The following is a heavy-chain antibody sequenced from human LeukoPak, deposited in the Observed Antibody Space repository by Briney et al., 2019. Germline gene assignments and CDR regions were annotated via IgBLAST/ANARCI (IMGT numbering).Heavy chain of an antibody. V-gene: IGHV4-4*07. Sequence: SETLSLTCTVSGGSISGYYWSWIRQPAGKGLEWIGRIHTSGSTNYSPSLKSRVTISVDTSKNQFSLKLSSVTAADTAVYYCAREIGGYSYGYVPREVSYYFDYWGQGTLVTVSS. CDR1: GGSISGYY. CDR2: IHTSGST. D-gene: IGHD5-18*01. J-gene: IGHJ4*02. CDR3: AREIGGYSYGYVPREVSYYFDY.